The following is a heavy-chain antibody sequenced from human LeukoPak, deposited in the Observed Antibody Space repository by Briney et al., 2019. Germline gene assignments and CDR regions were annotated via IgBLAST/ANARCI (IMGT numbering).Heavy chain of an antibody. CDR3: AKRIVGATIDY. V-gene: IGHV3-20*04. CDR2: INWNGGST. D-gene: IGHD1-26*01. J-gene: IGHJ4*02. Sequence: GGSLRLSCAASGFTFDDYGMSWVRQAPGKGLEWVSHINWNGGSTGYADSVKGRFTISRDNAKNSLYLQMNSLRAEDTAVYYCAKRIVGATIDYWGQGTLVTVSS. CDR1: GFTFDDYG.